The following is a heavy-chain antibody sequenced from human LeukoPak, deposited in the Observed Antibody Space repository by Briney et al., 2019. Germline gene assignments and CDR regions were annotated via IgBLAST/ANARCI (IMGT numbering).Heavy chain of an antibody. Sequence: GGSLRLSCAASGFTFNNYGMNWVRQAPGKGLEWVSSLSGSGGSTYYADSVTGRFIISRDNSKNTLFLQMKRLRAEDTAVYYCARPDDWGQGTLVTVSS. J-gene: IGHJ4*02. V-gene: IGHV3-23*01. CDR3: ARPDD. CDR1: GFTFNNYG. CDR2: LSGSGGST.